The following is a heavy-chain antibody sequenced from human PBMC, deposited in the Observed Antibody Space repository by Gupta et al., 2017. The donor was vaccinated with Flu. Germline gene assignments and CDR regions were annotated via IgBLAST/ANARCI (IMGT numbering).Heavy chain of an antibody. CDR3: AKDRPGGWVGELNGMDV. CDR2: ISGSGGST. J-gene: IGHJ6*02. Sequence: EVQLLESGGGWVKPGWSLRLSCDAPGFTFSSSAMSWVRQAPGKGLEWVSAISGSGGSTYYADSVKGRFTISRDNSKNTLYLQMNSLRAEDTAVYYCAKDRPGGWVGELNGMDVWGQGTTVTVSS. V-gene: IGHV3-23*01. D-gene: IGHD3-10*01. CDR1: GFTFSSSA.